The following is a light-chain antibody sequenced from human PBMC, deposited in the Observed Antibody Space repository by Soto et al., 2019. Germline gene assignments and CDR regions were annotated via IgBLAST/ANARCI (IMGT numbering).Light chain of an antibody. CDR2: GAF. CDR3: QHYDKWPYT. V-gene: IGKV3-15*01. J-gene: IGKJ2*01. Sequence: ENVLTQSPATLSVSPGERATLSCRTSQIIGTNLAWYQQKPGQAPRLLIYGAFIRAPGFPVRFRGTGSGSEFTLTISSLQTEDGALYYCQHYDKWPYTFGQGTNLEIK. CDR1: QIIGTN.